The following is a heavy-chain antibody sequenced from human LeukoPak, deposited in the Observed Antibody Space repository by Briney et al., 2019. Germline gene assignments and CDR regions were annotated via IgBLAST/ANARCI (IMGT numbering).Heavy chain of an antibody. CDR3: AASGYSTRWYYYGF. CDR1: GGSISSSSYY. J-gene: IGHJ4*02. CDR2: IYYSGSS. D-gene: IGHD2-8*01. V-gene: IGHV4-39*01. Sequence: SETLSLTCTVSGGSISSSSYYWGWIRQPPGKGLEWIGSIYYSGSSYYTPSLKSRLTISVDTSKDQFSLKLTSVTAADTAVYYCAASGYSTRWYYYGFWGQGTLVTVSS.